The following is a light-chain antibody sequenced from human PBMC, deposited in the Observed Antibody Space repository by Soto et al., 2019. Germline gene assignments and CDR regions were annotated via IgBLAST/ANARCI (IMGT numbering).Light chain of an antibody. CDR2: EVS. Sequence: QSALTQPPSASGSPGQSVTISCTGTSSDVGGYNYVSWYQQHPAKAPTLMVYEVSNRPSGVPDRFSGSKSGNTASLTVSGLQPEDESDYYCSSYAGSTKSVFGTGTKLTVL. J-gene: IGLJ1*01. V-gene: IGLV2-8*01. CDR1: SSDVGGYNY. CDR3: SSYAGSTKSV.